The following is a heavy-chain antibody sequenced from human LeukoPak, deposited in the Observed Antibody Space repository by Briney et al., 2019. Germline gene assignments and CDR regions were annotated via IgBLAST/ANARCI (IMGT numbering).Heavy chain of an antibody. Sequence: ASVTVSCKASGYTFSSNGISWVRQAPGQGLEWMGWIGAYNGNTNYAQNFQGRVTMTTDTSTSTAYMELRTLRSDDTAVYYCAKAPGYCSGGTCYDDWGQGSLVTVSS. CDR3: AKAPGYCSGGTCYDD. V-gene: IGHV1-18*01. J-gene: IGHJ4*02. D-gene: IGHD2-15*01. CDR1: GYTFSSNG. CDR2: IGAYNGNT.